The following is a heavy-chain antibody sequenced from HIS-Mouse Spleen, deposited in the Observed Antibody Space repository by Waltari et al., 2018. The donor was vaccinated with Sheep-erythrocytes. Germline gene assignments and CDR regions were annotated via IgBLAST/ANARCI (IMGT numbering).Heavy chain of an antibody. CDR3: ARVASGATFDY. CDR1: GFTFSSYS. CDR2: ISIRSSYI. D-gene: IGHD1-26*01. J-gene: IGHJ4*02. V-gene: IGHV3-21*01. Sequence: EVQLVESGGGLVKPGGSLRLSCAASGFTFSSYSMTWVRQAPGKGLEVGSSISIRSSYIDYADSVKGRFTISRDNAKNSLYLQMNSLRAEDTAVYYCARVASGATFDYWGQGTLVTVSS.